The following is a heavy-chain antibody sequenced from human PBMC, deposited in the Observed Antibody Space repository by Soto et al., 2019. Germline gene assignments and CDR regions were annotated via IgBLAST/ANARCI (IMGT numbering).Heavy chain of an antibody. CDR1: GAALKSGNYY. D-gene: IGHD1-20*01. CDR2: IYVTGAV. J-gene: IGHJ5*02. CDR3: ARLRIATNNYKWFDP. Sequence: PSETLSLTCSVSGAALKSGNYYWIWSRHVPGKGLEWIGHIYVTGAVDYNPSLRDRITISQDTSERQFSLNLRLVTAADTAVYYCARLRIATNNYKWFDPWGQGTLVTVSS. V-gene: IGHV4-31*02.